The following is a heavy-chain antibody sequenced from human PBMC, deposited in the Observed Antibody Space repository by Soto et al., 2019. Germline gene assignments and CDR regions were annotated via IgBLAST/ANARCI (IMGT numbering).Heavy chain of an antibody. CDR2: IYYSGST. CDR3: ASRKGDPFDY. V-gene: IGHV4-39*01. Sequence: QLQLQESGPGLVKPSETLSLTCTVSGGSISSSSYYWGWIRQPPGKGLEWIGSIYYSGSTYYNPSHNRRDTTSVDTSKNQCSRKLSSVTAADTAVYYCASRKGDPFDYWGQGTLVTVSS. J-gene: IGHJ4*02. D-gene: IGHD2-21*02. CDR1: GGSISSSSYY.